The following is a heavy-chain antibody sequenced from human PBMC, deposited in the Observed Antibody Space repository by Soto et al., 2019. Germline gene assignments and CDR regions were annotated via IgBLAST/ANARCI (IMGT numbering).Heavy chain of an antibody. Sequence: ELQLVESGGGLVKPGGSLRLSCAASGFTFSSYSMNWVRQAPGKGLEWVSSISSSSSYIYYADSVKGRFTISSDNAKNSLYLQMNSLRAEDTAVYYCARDGRSGWTAGNYYGMDVWGQGTTVTVSS. V-gene: IGHV3-21*06. CDR3: ARDGRSGWTAGNYYGMDV. CDR2: ISSSSSYI. D-gene: IGHD6-19*01. J-gene: IGHJ6*02. CDR1: GFTFSSYS.